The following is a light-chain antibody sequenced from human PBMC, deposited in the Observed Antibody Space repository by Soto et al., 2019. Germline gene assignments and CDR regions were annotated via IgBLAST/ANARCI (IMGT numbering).Light chain of an antibody. V-gene: IGLV4-69*01. CDR3: QTCGTGVV. CDR1: SGHSSYA. CDR2: LNSDGSH. Sequence: QAVVTQSPSASASLGASVKLTYTLSSGHSSYAIAWHQQQPEKGPRYLMKLNSDGSHSKGDGIPDRFSGSSSGAERYLTISSLQSEDEADYYCQTCGTGVVFGGGTMLTVL. J-gene: IGLJ2*01.